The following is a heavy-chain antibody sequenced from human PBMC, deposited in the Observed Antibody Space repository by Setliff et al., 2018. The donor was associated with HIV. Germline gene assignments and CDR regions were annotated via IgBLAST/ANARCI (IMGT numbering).Heavy chain of an antibody. D-gene: IGHD1-7*01. Sequence: ASVKVSCKASGYTFTDYYIHWVRQAPGQGLEWMGWINPNSGGTIFAQKFQGRVTMTRDTSTDTTYMEMSSLRSEDTAIYYCATFYKLTGTTSFDFWGQGTLVTVSS. J-gene: IGHJ4*02. CDR2: INPNSGGT. CDR3: ATFYKLTGTTSFDF. CDR1: GYTFTDYY. V-gene: IGHV1-2*02.